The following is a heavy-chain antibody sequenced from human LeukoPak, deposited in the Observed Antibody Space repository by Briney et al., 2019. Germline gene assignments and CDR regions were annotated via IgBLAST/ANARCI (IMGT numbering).Heavy chain of an antibody. CDR1: GGTFSSYA. CDR3: ASGQDYYDSSGYYKG. CDR2: IIPIFGTA. D-gene: IGHD3-22*01. V-gene: IGHV1-69*13. J-gene: IGHJ4*02. Sequence: SVKVSCKASGGTFSSYAISWVRQAPGQGLEWMGGIIPIFGTANYAQKFQGRVRITADESTSTAYMELSSLRSEDTAVYYCASGQDYYDSSGYYKGWGQGTLVTVSS.